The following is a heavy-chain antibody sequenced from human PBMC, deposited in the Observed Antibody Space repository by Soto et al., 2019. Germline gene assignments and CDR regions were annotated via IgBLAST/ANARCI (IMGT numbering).Heavy chain of an antibody. CDR2: ISGSGGST. J-gene: IGHJ6*02. V-gene: IGHV3-23*01. CDR3: AKDLRSSWYGTYYYYGMDV. Sequence: GSLRLSCAASGFTFSSYAMSWVRQAPGKGLEWVSAISGSGGSTYYADSVKGRFTISRDNSKNTLCLQMNSLRAEDTAVYYCAKDLRSSWYGTYYYYGMDVWGQGTTVTVSS. D-gene: IGHD6-13*01. CDR1: GFTFSSYA.